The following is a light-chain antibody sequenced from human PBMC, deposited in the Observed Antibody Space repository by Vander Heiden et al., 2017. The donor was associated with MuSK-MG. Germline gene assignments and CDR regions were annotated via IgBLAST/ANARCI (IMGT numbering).Light chain of an antibody. CDR2: EGT. V-gene: IGLV2-23*01. CDR1: SIDVESYYL. Sequence: QSALTQPASLSASPGPSITISSTGPSIDVESYYLVSWYQQHPDKAPKLIISEGTTRPSGVSNRFSGSKYGNTASLTISGLQAEDEADYYCCSSAGSSTVVFGGGTKLTVL. J-gene: IGLJ2*01. CDR3: CSSAGSSTVV.